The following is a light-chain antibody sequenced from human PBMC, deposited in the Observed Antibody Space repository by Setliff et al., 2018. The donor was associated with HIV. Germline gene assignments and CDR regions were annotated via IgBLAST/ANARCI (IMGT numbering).Light chain of an antibody. CDR2: EVN. Sequence: QSALAQPASVSGSPGQSITISCTGTSSDVGSYNLVSWYQHQLGKAPKLMIYEVNKWPSGVSNRFSGSKSGNTASLTISGLQPEDEADYYCSSYTSSNTYVFGGGTKVTVL. J-gene: IGLJ2*01. V-gene: IGLV2-14*02. CDR3: SSYTSSNTYV. CDR1: SSDVGSYNL.